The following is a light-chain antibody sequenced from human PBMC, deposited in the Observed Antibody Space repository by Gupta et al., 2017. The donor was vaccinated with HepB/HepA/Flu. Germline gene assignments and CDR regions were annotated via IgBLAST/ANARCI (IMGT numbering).Light chain of an antibody. CDR1: SSDVGAYNY. CDR2: EVN. CDR3: SSYAGSNNLV. V-gene: IGLV2-8*01. J-gene: IGLJ2*01. Sequence: QSALTQPPSASGAPGQSVTISCTGTSSDVGAYNYVTWYQQHPGKAPKLMIYEVNKRPSGVPDRFSGSKSGNTASLTVSGRQAEDEADYYCSSYAGSNNLVFGGGTKRTVL.